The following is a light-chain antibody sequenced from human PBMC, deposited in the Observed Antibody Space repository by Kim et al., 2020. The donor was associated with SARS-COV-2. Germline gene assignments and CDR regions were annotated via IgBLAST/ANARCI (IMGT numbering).Light chain of an antibody. CDR2: HVS. CDR1: SGDVGGYNF. J-gene: IGLJ1*01. Sequence: GQSITISCPGTSGDVGGYNFVSWYQQQPGKAPKLMIYHVSNRPSGISNRFSGSKSGNTASLTISGLQAEDEADYYCNSYTTSNTYVFGTGTKVTVL. CDR3: NSYTTSNTYV. V-gene: IGLV2-14*03.